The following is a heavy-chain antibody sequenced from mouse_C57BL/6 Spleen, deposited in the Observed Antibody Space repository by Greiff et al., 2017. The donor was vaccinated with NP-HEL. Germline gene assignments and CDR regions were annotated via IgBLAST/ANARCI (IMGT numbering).Heavy chain of an antibody. J-gene: IGHJ4*01. V-gene: IGHV1-80*01. CDR1: GYAFSSYW. CDR2: IYPGDGDT. CDR3: ASPGRGYYAMDY. Sequence: QVHVKQSGAELVKPGASVKISCKASGYAFSSYWMNWVKQRPGKGLEWIGQIYPGDGDTNYNGKFKGKATLTADKSSSTAYMQLSSLTSEDSAVYFCASPGRGYYAMDYWGQGTSVTVSS.